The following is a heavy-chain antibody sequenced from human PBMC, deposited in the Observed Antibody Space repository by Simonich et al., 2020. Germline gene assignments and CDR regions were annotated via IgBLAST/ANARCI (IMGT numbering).Heavy chain of an antibody. CDR1: GFTFSSYA. J-gene: IGHJ3*02. CDR2: SSGSGGRT. D-gene: IGHD3-22*01. CDR3: AKDLGERITMIVVVIDAFDI. V-gene: IGHV3-23*01. Sequence: GGGLVQPGGSLRLSCAASGFTFSSYAMSWFRQAPGKGREWVSASSGSGGRTYYADSVKGRFTISRENSKNTLYLKMNSLRAEDTAVYYCAKDLGERITMIVVVIDAFDIWGQGTMVTVSS.